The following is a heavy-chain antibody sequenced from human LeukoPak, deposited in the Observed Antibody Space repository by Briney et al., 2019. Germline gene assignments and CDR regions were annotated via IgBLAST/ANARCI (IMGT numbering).Heavy chain of an antibody. CDR1: GFTFSRHG. V-gene: IGHV3-33*01. D-gene: IGHD3-3*01. CDR3: GRDSRSILIDV. J-gene: IGHJ4*02. CDR2: IWYDGSNT. Sequence: GGSLRLSCAASGFTFSRHGMHWVRQAPGKGLEWVAVIWYDGSNTYYVDSVKGRFTISRDNSKNTLYLQMNSLRVEDTAVHYCGRDSRSILIDVWGQGTPVTISS.